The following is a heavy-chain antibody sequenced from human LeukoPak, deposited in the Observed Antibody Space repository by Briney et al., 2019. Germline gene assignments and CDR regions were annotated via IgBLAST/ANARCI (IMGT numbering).Heavy chain of an antibody. CDR1: GGSFSGYY. CDR2: INHSGST. J-gene: IGHJ4*02. D-gene: IGHD6-6*01. V-gene: IGHV4-34*01. Sequence: PSETLSLTCAVYGGSFSGYYWSWIRQPPGKGLEWIGEINHSGSTNYNPSLKSRVTISVGTSKNQFSLKLSSVTAADTAVYYCARESYSSSYLFDFWGQGTLVTVSS. CDR3: ARESYSSSYLFDF.